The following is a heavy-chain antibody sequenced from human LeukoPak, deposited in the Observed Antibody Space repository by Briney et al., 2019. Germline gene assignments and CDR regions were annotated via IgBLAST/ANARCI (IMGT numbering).Heavy chain of an antibody. V-gene: IGHV1-69*06. CDR1: GGTFSSYA. Sequence: SVKVSCKASGGTFSSYAISWVRQAPGQGLEWMGGIIPIFGTTDYAQKFQDRVTITADKSTSTAYMELSSLRSEDTAVYYCARVVGLTGYSSSWYSGYYYYMDVWGKGTTVTVSS. CDR3: ARVVGLTGYSSSWYSGYYYYMDV. CDR2: IIPIFGTT. D-gene: IGHD6-13*01. J-gene: IGHJ6*03.